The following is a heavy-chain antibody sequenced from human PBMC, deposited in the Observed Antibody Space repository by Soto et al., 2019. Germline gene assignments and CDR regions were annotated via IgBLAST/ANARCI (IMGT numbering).Heavy chain of an antibody. V-gene: IGHV1-18*01. D-gene: IGHD3-22*01. CDR1: GYTFTSYG. CDR3: ATFYDSRGFTPSYAFDI. J-gene: IGHJ3*02. Sequence: GASMKVSCKASGYTFTSYGISWVRQAPGQGLEWMGWISAYNGNTNYAQKLQGRVTMTTDTSTSTAYMELNSLRAEDTAVYYCATFYDSRGFTPSYAFDICGQGTKVTVSS. CDR2: ISAYNGNT.